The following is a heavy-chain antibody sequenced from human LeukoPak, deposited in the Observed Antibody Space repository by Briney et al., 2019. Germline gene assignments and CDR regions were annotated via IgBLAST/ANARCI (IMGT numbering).Heavy chain of an antibody. V-gene: IGHV3-11*01. J-gene: IGHJ4*02. Sequence: GGSLRLSCGVGGFTLSDLYISWIRQAPGKGLKWVSDISSRDGTIHFADSVRGRFTISWDNAKNSLYLQMNSLRVDDTTVYYCERKTVAGKFDQWGQGTLVTVSS. D-gene: IGHD6-19*01. CDR2: ISSRDGTI. CDR1: GFTLSDLY. CDR3: ERKTVAGKFDQ.